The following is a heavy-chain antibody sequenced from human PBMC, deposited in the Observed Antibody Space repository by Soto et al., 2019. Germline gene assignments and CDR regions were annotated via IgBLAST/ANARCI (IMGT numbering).Heavy chain of an antibody. CDR1: GGSFSGYY. CDR2: INHSGST. V-gene: IGHV4-34*01. Sequence: QVQLQQWGAGLLKPSETLSLTCAVYGGSFSGYYWSWIRQPPGKGLEWIGAINHSGSTNYNPSLKSRVTISVDTAKNQFSLKLSSVTAADTAVYYCAGGGGYCGGDCYAGYYFDYWVQGTLVTVSS. CDR3: AGGGGYCGGDCYAGYYFDY. D-gene: IGHD2-21*02. J-gene: IGHJ4*02.